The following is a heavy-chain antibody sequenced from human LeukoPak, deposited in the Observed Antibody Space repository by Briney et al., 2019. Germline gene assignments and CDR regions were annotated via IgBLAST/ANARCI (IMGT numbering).Heavy chain of an antibody. J-gene: IGHJ4*02. Sequence: QSGGSLRLSCAASGVTFSGFSMTWVRQAPGKGLEWVSTVTSSGSITYYADSVKGRFTNSRDNSKNTLYLQLNSVGAADTAVYYCAKTMGAIDHDYWGQGALVSVSS. CDR2: VTSSGSIT. D-gene: IGHD1-26*01. CDR1: GVTFSGFS. V-gene: IGHV3-23*05. CDR3: AKTMGAIDHDY.